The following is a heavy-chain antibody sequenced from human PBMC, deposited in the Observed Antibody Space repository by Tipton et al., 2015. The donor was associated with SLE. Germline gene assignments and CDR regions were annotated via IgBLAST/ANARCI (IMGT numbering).Heavy chain of an antibody. CDR2: INHSGST. CDR3: ARGVPSDY. V-gene: IGHV4-34*01. Sequence: TLSLTCAVYGGSFSGYYWSWIRQPPGKGLEWIGEINHSGSTNYDPSLKSRVTISADTSKNQFSLKLSSVTAADTAVYYCARGVPSDYWGQGTLVTVSS. CDR1: GGSFSGYY. J-gene: IGHJ4*02.